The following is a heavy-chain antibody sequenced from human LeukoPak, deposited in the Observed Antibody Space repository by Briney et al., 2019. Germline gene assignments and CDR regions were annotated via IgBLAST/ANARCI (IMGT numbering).Heavy chain of an antibody. CDR3: AKGYDYYMDV. J-gene: IGHJ6*03. CDR2: IRYDGSEK. V-gene: IGHV3-30*02. Sequence: GGYLRLSCGASGFTFSSYGIHWVRQAPGKGLEWVAFIRYDGSEKYYADSLKGRFTISRDNSKNTLYLQMNSLRVEDTAVYYCAKGYDYYMDVWGKGTTVTISS. CDR1: GFTFSSYG.